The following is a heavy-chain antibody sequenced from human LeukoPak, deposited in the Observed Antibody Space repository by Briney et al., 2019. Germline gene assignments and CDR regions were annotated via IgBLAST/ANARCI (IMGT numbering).Heavy chain of an antibody. CDR2: TI. J-gene: IGHJ6*04. Sequence: PGGSLRLSCAASGFTFSSYWMHWVRQAPGKGLEWVCTIYYADSVKGRFTISRDNAKNSLYLQMNSLRAEDTAVYYCAELGITMIGGVWGKGTTVTISS. CDR1: GFTFSSYW. CDR3: AELGITMIGGV. V-gene: IGHV3-69-1*02. D-gene: IGHD3-10*02.